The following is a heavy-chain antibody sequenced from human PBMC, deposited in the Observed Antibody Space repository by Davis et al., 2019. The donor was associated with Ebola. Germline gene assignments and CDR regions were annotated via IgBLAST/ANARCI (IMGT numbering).Heavy chain of an antibody. CDR2: ISSNDNR. CDR3: SHSQNLVLGAS. V-gene: IGHV2-5*01. J-gene: IGHJ5*02. CDR1: GFSVVTSGVR. D-gene: IGHD1-26*01. Sequence: SGPTLVNPTQTLTLTCTFSGFSVVTSGVRVDWVRQPPGKALEWLAFISSNDNRRYNPSLKTRLNITKDTLKNQVVLTMTNMETEDAGTYYCSHSQNLVLGASWGQGTLVTVSS.